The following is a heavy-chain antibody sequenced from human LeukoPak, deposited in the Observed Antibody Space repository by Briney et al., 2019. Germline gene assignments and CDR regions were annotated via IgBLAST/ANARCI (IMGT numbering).Heavy chain of an antibody. Sequence: ASVKVSCKASGYTFTSYDINWVRQATGQGLEWMGWMNPNSGNTGYAQKFQGRVTITRNTSISTAYMELSSLRSEDTAVYYCVGASYYSNYGSEYYYYYMDVWGKGTTVTISS. CDR2: MNPNSGNT. V-gene: IGHV1-8*03. D-gene: IGHD4-11*01. CDR3: VGASYYSNYGSEYYYYYMDV. J-gene: IGHJ6*03. CDR1: GYTFTSYD.